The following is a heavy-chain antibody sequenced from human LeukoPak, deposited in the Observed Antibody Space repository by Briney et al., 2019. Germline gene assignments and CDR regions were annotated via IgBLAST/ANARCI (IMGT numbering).Heavy chain of an antibody. CDR1: GFSFSNFW. CDR2: INSDGSST. J-gene: IGHJ4*02. D-gene: IGHD1-26*01. V-gene: IGHV3-74*01. Sequence: PGGSLRLSCAASGFSFSNFWMHWVRQAPGKGLVWVSRINSDGSSTNYADSVKGRFTISRDNAKNTLYLQMNSLRVEDTAVYYCASRAVSGTYYVYYFDYWGQGTLVTVSS. CDR3: ASRAVSGTYYVYYFDY.